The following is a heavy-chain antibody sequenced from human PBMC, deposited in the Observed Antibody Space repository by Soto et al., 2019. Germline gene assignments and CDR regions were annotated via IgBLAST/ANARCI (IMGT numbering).Heavy chain of an antibody. CDR2: IYYSGST. D-gene: IGHD3-22*01. V-gene: IGHV4-30-4*01. CDR3: ARVVHYYDSSGYSYSFDY. J-gene: IGHJ4*02. CDR1: GGSISSGDYY. Sequence: QVQLQESGPGLVKPSQTLSLTCTVSGGSISSGDYYWSWIRQPPGKGLEWIGYIYYSGSTYYNPSLKSRVTISVDTSKNQFSLKLSSVTAADTAVYYCARVVHYYDSSGYSYSFDYWGQGTLVTVSS.